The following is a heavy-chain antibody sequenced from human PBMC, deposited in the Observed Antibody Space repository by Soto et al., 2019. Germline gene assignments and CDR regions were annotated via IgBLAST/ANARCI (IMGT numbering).Heavy chain of an antibody. V-gene: IGHV5-51*01. D-gene: IGHD3-22*01. CDR2: IFPSDSDT. J-gene: IGHJ5*02. CDR3: ARKDKSGYFNWFDP. CDR1: GYRFTSYW. Sequence: PGEPLKISCRTSGYRFTSYWIAWVRQMPGKGLEWMGIIFPSDSDTRYSPSFQGQVTISADRSTSTVFLQRASLKASDTAVYFCARKDKSGYFNWFDPWGQGTLVTVSS.